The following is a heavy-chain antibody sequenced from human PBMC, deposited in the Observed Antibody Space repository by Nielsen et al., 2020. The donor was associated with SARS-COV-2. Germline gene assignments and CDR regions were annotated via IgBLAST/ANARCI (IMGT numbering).Heavy chain of an antibody. Sequence: WVGQAPGQRLEWMRWINADNGNTRYSQEFQGRVTLNRDTSASTAYMELSSLRAEDTAVYYCARDPSIAAGKRVYYYYGMDVWGQGTTVTVSS. D-gene: IGHD6-6*01. CDR2: INADNGNT. CDR3: ARDPSIAAGKRVYYYYGMDV. V-gene: IGHV1-3*03. J-gene: IGHJ6*02.